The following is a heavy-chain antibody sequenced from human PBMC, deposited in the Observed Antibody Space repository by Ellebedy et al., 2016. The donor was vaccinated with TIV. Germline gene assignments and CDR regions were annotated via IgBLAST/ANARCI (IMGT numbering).Heavy chain of an antibody. CDR3: ARDRGGNSGWFDP. CDR1: GGTFSSYA. J-gene: IGHJ5*02. CDR2: IIPIFGTA. D-gene: IGHD4-23*01. V-gene: IGHV1-69*13. Sequence: AASVKVSCKASGGTFSSYAISWVRQAPGQGLEWMGGIIPIFGTANYAQKFQGRVTITADESTSTAYMELSSLRSEDTAVYYCARDRGGNSGWFDPWGQGTLVTVSS.